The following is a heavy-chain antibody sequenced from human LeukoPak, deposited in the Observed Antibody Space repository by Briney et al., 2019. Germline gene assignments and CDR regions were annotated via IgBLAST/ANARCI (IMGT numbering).Heavy chain of an antibody. D-gene: IGHD3-16*02. CDR1: GGTFSRYA. V-gene: IGHV1-69*13. J-gene: IGHJ4*02. CDR2: IIPIFGTA. Sequence: SVKVSCKASGGTFSRYAISWVRQAPGQGLEWMGGIIPIFGTANYAQKFQGRVTITADESTSTAYMELSSLRSEDTAVYYCASPCCPNKYDYVWGSYRYTFTYWGQGTLVTVSS. CDR3: ASPCCPNKYDYVWGSYRYTFTY.